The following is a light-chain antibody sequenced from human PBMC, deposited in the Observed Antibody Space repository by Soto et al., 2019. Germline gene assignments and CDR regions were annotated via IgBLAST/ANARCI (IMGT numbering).Light chain of an antibody. Sequence: QSALTQPASMSGSPGQSITISYTGTSSDIGGYNYISWYQQLPGKAPKFIIYDVRNRPSGVSNRFSGSRSGNTASLTISGLQAEDEADYYCSSYTSSSTVIFGGGTKLTVL. CDR2: DVR. CDR1: SSDIGGYNY. V-gene: IGLV2-14*01. J-gene: IGLJ2*01. CDR3: SSYTSSSTVI.